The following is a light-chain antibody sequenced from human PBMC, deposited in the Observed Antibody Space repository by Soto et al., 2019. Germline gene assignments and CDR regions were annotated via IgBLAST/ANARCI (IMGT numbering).Light chain of an antibody. CDR2: AAY. Sequence: DIQMTQSPSSLSASVGDRVTITCRASQSISSYLDWYQQKPGKDPQLLIYAAYSLQSGVPSRFSGSGSGTDFTLTISSLQPEDFANSYCQPSYNTPSTFGRGTKVDIK. CDR3: QPSYNTPST. V-gene: IGKV1-39*01. CDR1: QSISSY. J-gene: IGKJ3*01.